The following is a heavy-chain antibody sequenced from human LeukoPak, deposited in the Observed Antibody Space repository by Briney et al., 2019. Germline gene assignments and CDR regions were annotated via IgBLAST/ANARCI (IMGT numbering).Heavy chain of an antibody. CDR3: ARKDYYYMDV. V-gene: IGHV4-38-2*02. CDR1: GYSISSGYY. Sequence: PSETLSLTCTVSGYSISSGYYWGWIRQPPGKGLEWIGSIYHSGSTYYNPSLKSRVTISLDTSKNQFSLKLSSVTAADTAVYYCARKDYYYMDVWGKGTTVTVSS. J-gene: IGHJ6*03. CDR2: IYHSGST.